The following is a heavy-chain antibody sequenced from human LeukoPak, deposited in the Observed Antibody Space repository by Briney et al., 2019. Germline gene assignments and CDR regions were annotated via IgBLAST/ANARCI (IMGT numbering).Heavy chain of an antibody. V-gene: IGHV1-69*13. D-gene: IGHD3-3*01. CDR1: GYTFTGYY. Sequence: ASVKVSCKASGYTFTGYYMHWVRQAPGQGLEWMGGIIPIFETANYAQNFQGRVTITADESTSTAYMELSSLTSEDTAVYYCARGGCVEFWNGCSIDYWGQGTLVTVSS. CDR2: IIPIFETA. J-gene: IGHJ4*02. CDR3: ARGGCVEFWNGCSIDY.